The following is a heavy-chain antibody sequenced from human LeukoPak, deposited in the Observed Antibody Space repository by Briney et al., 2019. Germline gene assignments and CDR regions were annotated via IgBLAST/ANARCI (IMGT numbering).Heavy chain of an antibody. CDR1: GFTFSSYG. Sequence: GGSLRLSCAASGFTFSSYGMHWVRQAPGKGLEWVAVIWYDGSNKYYADSVKGRFTISRDNSKNTLYLQMNSLRAEDTAVYYCARGATGYSSSWYYLWGQGTLVTVSS. J-gene: IGHJ4*02. D-gene: IGHD6-13*01. CDR2: IWYDGSNK. V-gene: IGHV3-33*01. CDR3: ARGATGYSSSWYYL.